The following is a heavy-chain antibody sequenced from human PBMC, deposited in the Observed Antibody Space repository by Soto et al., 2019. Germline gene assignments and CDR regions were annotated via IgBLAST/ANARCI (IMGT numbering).Heavy chain of an antibody. CDR2: VKGDGSIT. CDR3: ARNFNWAFDY. J-gene: IGHJ4*02. D-gene: IGHD3-16*01. CDR1: GFTFSSHW. Sequence: GSLRLSCSTSGFTFSSHWMTWVRQAPGEGLVWVSQVKGDGSITFYADSVKGRFSISRDNAKNTLYLQMNSLRGEDTAIYYCARNFNWAFDYWGQGALVTVSS. V-gene: IGHV3-74*01.